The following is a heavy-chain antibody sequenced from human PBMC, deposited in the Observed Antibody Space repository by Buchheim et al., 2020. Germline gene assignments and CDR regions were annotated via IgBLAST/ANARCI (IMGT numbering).Heavy chain of an antibody. CDR3: ASREAYYYGSGNYYDVDY. Sequence: QVQLQQWGAGLLKPSETLSLTCAVYGGSFSAYYWSWIRQPPGKGLEWIGEINHSGSTNYNPSLKSRVTISVDTSKNHFSLNLNFVTAAYTAVYYCASREAYYYGSGNYYDVDYWSQGTL. CDR1: GGSFSAYY. V-gene: IGHV4-34*02. CDR2: INHSGST. D-gene: IGHD3-10*01. J-gene: IGHJ4*02.